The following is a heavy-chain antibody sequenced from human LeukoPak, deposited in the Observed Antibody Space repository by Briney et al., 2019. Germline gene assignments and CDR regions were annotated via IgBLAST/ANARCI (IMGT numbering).Heavy chain of an antibody. Sequence: GGSLRLSCAASGFTFDDYAMHWVRHAPGKGLEWVSGISWNSGSIVYADSVKGRFTISRDNAKTSLYLQMNSLRAEDTALYYCAKDTALGYYDSSGSFQHWGQGTLVTVSS. CDR1: GFTFDDYA. CDR3: AKDTALGYYDSSGSFQH. J-gene: IGHJ1*01. V-gene: IGHV3-9*01. CDR2: ISWNSGSI. D-gene: IGHD3-22*01.